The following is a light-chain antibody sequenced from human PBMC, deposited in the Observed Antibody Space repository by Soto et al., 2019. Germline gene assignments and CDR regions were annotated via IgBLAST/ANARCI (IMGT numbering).Light chain of an antibody. J-gene: IGLJ1*01. CDR2: KDT. Sequence: SYELAQPPSVSVSPGQTARITCSGDELSKQYSFWYQQKPGQAPVLVIYKDTERASGIPERFSGSSSGTTVTLTISGVRAEDEATYYCQSSEDTGDYYLFGTGTKVTVL. CDR3: QSSEDTGDYYL. V-gene: IGLV3-25*02. CDR1: ELSKQY.